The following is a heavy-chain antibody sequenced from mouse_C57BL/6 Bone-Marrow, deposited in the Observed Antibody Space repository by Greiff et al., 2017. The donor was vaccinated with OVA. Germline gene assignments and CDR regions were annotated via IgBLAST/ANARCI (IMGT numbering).Heavy chain of an antibody. D-gene: IGHD4-1*01. CDR2: IDPSDSYT. CDR1: GYTFTSYW. CDR3: SRWERDFDY. Sequence: QLQQPGAELVRPGTSVKLSCKASGYTFTSYWMHWVKQRPGQGLEWLGVIDPSDSYTNYNQKFKGKATLAVDTSSSTAYMQLSSLTSEDAAVYYCSRWERDFDYWGQGTTLTVSS. J-gene: IGHJ2*01. V-gene: IGHV1-59*01.